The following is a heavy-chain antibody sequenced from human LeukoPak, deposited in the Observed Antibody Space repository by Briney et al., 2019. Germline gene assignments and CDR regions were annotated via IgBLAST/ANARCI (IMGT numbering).Heavy chain of an antibody. J-gene: IGHJ4*02. CDR1: GGTFSSYA. CDR3: ARDGTIAAAGAHFDY. V-gene: IGHV1-69*13. CDR2: IIPIFGTA. D-gene: IGHD6-13*01. Sequence: SVKVSCKASGGTFSSYAISWVRQAPGQGLEWMGGIIPIFGTANYAQKFQGRVTITADESTSTAYMELSSLRSEDMAVYYCARDGTIAAAGAHFDYWGQGTLVTVSS.